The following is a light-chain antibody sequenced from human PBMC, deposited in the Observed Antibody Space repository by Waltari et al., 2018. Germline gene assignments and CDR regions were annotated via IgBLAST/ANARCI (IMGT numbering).Light chain of an antibody. Sequence: QSVLTPPPSASGTPGPRVAIPCSGSSTTIGRNFVYWYQQLPETAPNLLIYRNNQRPSGVPDRFSGSKSGASASLAISGLRSEDEADYYCAAWDDSLRIGGGTKLTVL. CDR3: AAWDDSLR. CDR1: STTIGRNF. J-gene: IGLJ2*01. V-gene: IGLV1-47*01. CDR2: RNN.